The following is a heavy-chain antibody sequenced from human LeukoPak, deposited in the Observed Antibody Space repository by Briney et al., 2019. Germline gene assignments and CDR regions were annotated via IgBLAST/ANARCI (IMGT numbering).Heavy chain of an antibody. CDR3: ARATARPLDY. CDR2: INHSGST. Sequence: PSETLSLTCAVYGGSFSGYYWSWIRQPPGKGLGWIGEINHSGSTNYNPSLKSRVTISVDTSKNQFSLKLSSVTAADTAVYYCARATARPLDYWGQGTLVTVSS. V-gene: IGHV4-34*01. CDR1: GGSFSGYY. J-gene: IGHJ4*02. D-gene: IGHD2-21*02.